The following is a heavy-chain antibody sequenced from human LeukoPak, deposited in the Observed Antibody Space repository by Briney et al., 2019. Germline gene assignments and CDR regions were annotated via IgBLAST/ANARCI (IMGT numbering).Heavy chain of an antibody. CDR2: INPSGGST. CDR1: GYTFTSYC. V-gene: IGHV1-46*01. CDR3: AREGNSWGGERVHFDI. Sequence: GASVKVSCKASGYTFTSYCMHWVRQAPGQGLEWMGIINPSGGSTSYAQKFQGRVTMTRDTSTSTVYMELSSLRSEDTAVYYCAREGNSWGGERVHFDIWGQGAMVTVSS. D-gene: IGHD2/OR15-2a*01. J-gene: IGHJ3*02.